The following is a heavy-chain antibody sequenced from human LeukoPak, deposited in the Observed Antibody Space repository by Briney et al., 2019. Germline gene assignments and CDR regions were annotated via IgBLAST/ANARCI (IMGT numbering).Heavy chain of an antibody. Sequence: GGSLRLSCAASGFTFRSYGMHWVRQAPGKGLEWVAFIRYDGTNKYYADSVKGRFTISRDNSKNTLYLQMNSLRAEDTAVYYCAREGVTDFDYWGQGTLVTFSS. CDR3: AREGVTDFDY. D-gene: IGHD2-21*02. V-gene: IGHV3-30*02. J-gene: IGHJ4*02. CDR2: IRYDGTNK. CDR1: GFTFRSYG.